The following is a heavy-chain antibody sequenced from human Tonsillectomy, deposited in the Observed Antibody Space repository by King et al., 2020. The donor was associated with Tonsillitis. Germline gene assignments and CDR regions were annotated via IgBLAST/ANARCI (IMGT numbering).Heavy chain of an antibody. CDR1: GYSISSGYY. CDR2: IYHSGST. J-gene: IGHJ4*02. Sequence: QLQESGPGLVKPSETLSLTCAVSGYSISSGYYWGWIRQPPGKGLEWIGSIYHSGSTYYNPSLKSRVTISVDTSKNQFSLKLSSVTAADTAGYYCARGGIVGARLYDYWGQGTLVTVSS. V-gene: IGHV4-38-2*01. D-gene: IGHD1-26*01. CDR3: ARGGIVGARLYDY.